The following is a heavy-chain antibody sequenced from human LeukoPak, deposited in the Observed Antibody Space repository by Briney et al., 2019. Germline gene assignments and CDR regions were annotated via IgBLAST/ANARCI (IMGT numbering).Heavy chain of an antibody. J-gene: IGHJ4*02. V-gene: IGHV1-69*04. CDR3: ARDRPADYYDSSGPRGEFDY. CDR2: IIPILGIA. CDR1: GGTFISYA. Sequence: ASVKVSSKASGGTFISYAISWVRQAPGQGLEWMGRIIPILGIANYAQKFQGRVTITADKSTSTAYMELSSLRSEDTAVYYCARDRPADYYDSSGPRGEFDYWGQGTLVTVSS. D-gene: IGHD3-22*01.